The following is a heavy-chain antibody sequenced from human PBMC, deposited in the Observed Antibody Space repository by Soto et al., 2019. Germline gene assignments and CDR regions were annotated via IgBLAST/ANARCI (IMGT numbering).Heavy chain of an antibody. Sequence: QVQLVESGGGVVQPGRSLRLSCAASGFTFSSYGMHWVRQAPGKGLEWVAVIWYDGRNKYYADSVKGRFTISRDNSKNTVYRKRNGGGAGDGGVFSGGGGGGGGGFDYWGQGTLVTVSS. CDR1: GFTFSSYG. CDR2: IWYDGRNK. D-gene: IGHD2-8*02. V-gene: IGHV3-33*01. J-gene: IGHJ4*02. CDR3: GGGGGGGGFDY.